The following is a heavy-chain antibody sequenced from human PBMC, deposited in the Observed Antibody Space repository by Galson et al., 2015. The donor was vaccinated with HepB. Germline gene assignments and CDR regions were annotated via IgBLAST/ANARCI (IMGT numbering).Heavy chain of an antibody. J-gene: IGHJ6*02. D-gene: IGHD2-8*01. V-gene: IGHV3-9*01. CDR1: GFTFHDYA. Sequence: SLRLSCAVSGFTFHDYAMHWVRQAPGKGLGWVSGISWNSGAIGYADSVKGRFTISRDNAKNSLYLQVNSLRPEDTALYFCVKDLSPLLGWGELSMLSPNPTYYYYFGMDVWGQGTTVTVSS. CDR3: VKDLSPLLGWGELSMLSPNPTYYYYFGMDV. CDR2: ISWNSGAI.